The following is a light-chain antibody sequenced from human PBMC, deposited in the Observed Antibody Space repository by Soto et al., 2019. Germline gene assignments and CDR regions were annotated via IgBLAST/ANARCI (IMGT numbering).Light chain of an antibody. J-gene: IGLJ1*01. CDR2: DVN. CDR3: SAYSDIDTKV. CDR1: SSDVGAYIY. Sequence: QSVLTQPASVSGSPGQSITISCGGTSSDVGAYIYVSWYQQFPAKAPKLILYDVNNRPSGGSNRFSGSKSGSTASLSLSGLQPEDEADYYCSAYSDIDTKVFGTGTKVIVL. V-gene: IGLV2-14*03.